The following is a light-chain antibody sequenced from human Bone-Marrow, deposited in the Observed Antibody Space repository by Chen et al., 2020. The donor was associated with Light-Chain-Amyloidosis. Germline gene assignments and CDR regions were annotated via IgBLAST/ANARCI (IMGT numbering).Light chain of an antibody. Sequence: QSALTQPHSVSGSPGQSVTISCTGTSSDVGRFDYVSWYQQHPAKAPKVMIYDVSKRPSWVPDRFSGSKSGNTASLTISRLQGEDEADYYCSSYVANYAYVFGAGTKVTVL. CDR2: DVS. CDR3: SSYVANYAYV. J-gene: IGLJ1*01. V-gene: IGLV2-11*01. CDR1: SSDVGRFDY.